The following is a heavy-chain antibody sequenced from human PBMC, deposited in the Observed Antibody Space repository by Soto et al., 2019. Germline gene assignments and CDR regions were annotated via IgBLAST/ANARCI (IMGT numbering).Heavy chain of an antibody. CDR2: ISGSGGYT. V-gene: IGHV3-23*01. CDR1: KFTFSRYG. J-gene: IGHJ4*02. D-gene: IGHD3-10*01. CDR3: AKDLGGILGVDS. Sequence: EVQLLASGGGLAQPGGSLRLSCEGSKFTFSRYGMTWVRQAPGQGLQWVSTISGSGGYTYYTDSVKGRFTISRDNSNSPLYLQMNSLRAEDTATYFCAKDLGGILGVDSWGQGIPVTVSS.